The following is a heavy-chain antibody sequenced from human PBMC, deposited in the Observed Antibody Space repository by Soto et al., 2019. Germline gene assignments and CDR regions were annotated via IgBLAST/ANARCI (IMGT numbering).Heavy chain of an antibody. CDR3: ARDLVHYYIWSGYYKDGERALEFYYYYGRDV. D-gene: IGHD3-3*01. CDR1: GFTFRSYG. V-gene: IGHV3-33*01. CDR2: IRFDGSNK. J-gene: IGHJ6*02. Sequence: GSLRLSCVASGFTFRSYGMHWVRQAPGKGLEWVAVIRFDGSNKYYGDYVKGRFTISRDNSQNTMYLEMISLRAEDTAVYYCARDLVHYYIWSGYYKDGERALEFYYYYGRDVWGQGTTVTVSS.